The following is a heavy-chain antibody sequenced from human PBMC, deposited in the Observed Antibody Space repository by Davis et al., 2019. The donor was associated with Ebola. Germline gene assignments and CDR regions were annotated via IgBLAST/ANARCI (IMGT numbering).Heavy chain of an antibody. Sequence: ASVKVSCKASGYTFTGYYMHWVRQAPGQRLEWMGWINAGNGNTKYSQKFQGRVTITRDTSASTAYMELRSLRSDDTAVYYCARGGYYSISVVVYYYGMDVWGQGTTVTVSS. V-gene: IGHV1-3*01. J-gene: IGHJ6*02. CDR2: INAGNGNT. CDR3: ARGGYYSISVVVYYYGMDV. CDR1: GYTFTGYY. D-gene: IGHD3-22*01.